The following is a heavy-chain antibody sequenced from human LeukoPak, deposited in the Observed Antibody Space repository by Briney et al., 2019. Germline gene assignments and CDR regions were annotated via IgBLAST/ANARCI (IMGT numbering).Heavy chain of an antibody. Sequence: GGSLRLSCAASGFTFSNFWMSWVRQAPGKGLEWVANIKQDGSEKYYVNSVKGRFTISRDNAKSSLYLQMNSLRAEDTAVYFCARGEFGTTWGVDYYYHMDVWGKGTTVTVSS. CDR1: GFTFSNFW. D-gene: IGHD1-7*01. CDR2: IKQDGSEK. J-gene: IGHJ6*03. CDR3: ARGEFGTTWGVDYYYHMDV. V-gene: IGHV3-7*01.